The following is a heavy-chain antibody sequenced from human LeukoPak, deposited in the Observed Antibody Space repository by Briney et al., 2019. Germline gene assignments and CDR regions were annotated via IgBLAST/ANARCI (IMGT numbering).Heavy chain of an antibody. V-gene: IGHV3-7*04. CDR1: GFTFSNYW. CDR2: IKQDGREK. Sequence: PGGSLRLSCAASGFTFSNYWMSWVRQAPGKGLECVANIKQDGREKYYVDSGKGRFTISRDNAKNSLYLQMNSLRVEDTAVYYCARYYASGNFDYWGQGTLVTVSS. D-gene: IGHD3-10*01. CDR3: ARYYASGNFDY. J-gene: IGHJ4*02.